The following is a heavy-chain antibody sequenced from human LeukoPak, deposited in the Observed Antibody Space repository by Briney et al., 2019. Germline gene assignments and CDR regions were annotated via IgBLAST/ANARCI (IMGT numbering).Heavy chain of an antibody. CDR3: AKGVSSSPSNWFDP. Sequence: GGSLRLSCAASGFTFSNSPMSWVRQAPGKGLEWVSSITAGGDSTYYADSLKGRFTISRDNSKNTLSLQMNSLRAEDTAVYFCAKGVSSSPSNWFDPWGQGTLVTVSS. J-gene: IGHJ5*02. V-gene: IGHV3-23*01. D-gene: IGHD6-6*01. CDR2: ITAGGDST. CDR1: GFTFSNSP.